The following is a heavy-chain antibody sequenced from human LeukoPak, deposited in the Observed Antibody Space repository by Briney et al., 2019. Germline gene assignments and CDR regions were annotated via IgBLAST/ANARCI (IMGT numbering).Heavy chain of an antibody. V-gene: IGHV4-59*08. J-gene: IGHJ4*02. Sequence: SETLSLTCTVSGGSINNYYWSWIRQPPGKGLEWIGYIYYSGTTNYNPSLKSRVTISVDTSKNQFSLKLTSVTAADTAMYYCAAGPWELDFWGQGTLVTVSS. D-gene: IGHD1-26*01. CDR3: AAGPWELDF. CDR2: IYYSGTT. CDR1: GGSINNYY.